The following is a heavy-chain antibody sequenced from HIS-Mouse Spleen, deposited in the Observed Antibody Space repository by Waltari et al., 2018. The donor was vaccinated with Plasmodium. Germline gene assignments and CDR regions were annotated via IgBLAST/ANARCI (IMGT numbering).Heavy chain of an antibody. CDR3: ARGRTSGWFDY. D-gene: IGHD6-19*01. CDR2: INSDGSST. J-gene: IGHJ4*02. V-gene: IGHV3-74*01. CDR1: GFTFRSYW. Sequence: EVQLVESGGGLVQPGGSLRLSCAASGFTFRSYWLTWVRQAPGKGLVWVSRINSDGSSTSYADSVKGRFTISRDNAKNTLYLQMNSLRAEDTAVYYCARGRTSGWFDYWGQGTLVTVSS.